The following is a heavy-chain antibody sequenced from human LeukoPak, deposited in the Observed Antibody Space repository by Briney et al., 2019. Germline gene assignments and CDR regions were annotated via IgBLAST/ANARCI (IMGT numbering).Heavy chain of an antibody. CDR2: INSDGSST. Sequence: GGSLRLSCAASGFTFSSYGMHWVRQAPGKGLVWVSRINSDGSSTSYADSVKGRFTISRDNSKNTLYLQMNSLRAEDTAVYYCAKSGYSSSWSNAAVYNWFDPWGQGTLVTVSS. V-gene: IGHV3-74*01. CDR3: AKSGYSSSWSNAAVYNWFDP. D-gene: IGHD6-13*01. CDR1: GFTFSSYG. J-gene: IGHJ5*02.